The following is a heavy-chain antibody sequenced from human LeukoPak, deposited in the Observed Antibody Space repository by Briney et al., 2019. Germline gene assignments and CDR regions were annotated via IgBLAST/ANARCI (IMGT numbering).Heavy chain of an antibody. J-gene: IGHJ4*02. CDR3: ARHRVIVVVINLYYFDY. CDR1: GYSISSGYS. Sequence: SETLSLTCAVSGYSISSGYSWGWIRQPPGEGLEWIGYIYHSGSTYYNPSLKSRVTISVDTSKNQFSLKLSSVTAADTAVYYCARHRVIVVVINLYYFDYWGQGTLVTVSS. V-gene: IGHV4-38-2*01. D-gene: IGHD3-22*01. CDR2: IYHSGST.